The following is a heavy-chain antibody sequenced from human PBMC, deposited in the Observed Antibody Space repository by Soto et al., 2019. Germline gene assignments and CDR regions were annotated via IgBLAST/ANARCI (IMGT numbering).Heavy chain of an antibody. D-gene: IGHD6-13*01. CDR1: GFTFSYYE. CDR3: ARDTGRASADL. Sequence: EVQLAESGGDLVQPGGSLRLSCVGSGFTFSYYEMNWVRQAPGKGLERVAFISHTDRLTHYPDSVKGRFTISRDNAKNSLYLEMTNLRVEDTAVYYCARDTGRASADLWGLGTLVSVSS. V-gene: IGHV3-48*03. J-gene: IGHJ5*02. CDR2: ISHTDRLT.